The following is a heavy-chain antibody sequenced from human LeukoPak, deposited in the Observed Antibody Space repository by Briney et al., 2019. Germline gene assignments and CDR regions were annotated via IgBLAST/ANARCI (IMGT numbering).Heavy chain of an antibody. CDR1: GYTFTSYG. D-gene: IGHD3-9*01. CDR2: ISAYNGNT. CDR3: ARDAMGKYYGILTGYYET. J-gene: IGHJ5*02. Sequence: ASVKVSCKASGYTFTSYGISWVRQAPGQGLEWMGWISAYNGNTNYAQKLQGRVTMTTDTSTSTAYMELRSLRSDDTAVYYCARDAMGKYYGILTGYYETWGQGTLVTVSS. V-gene: IGHV1-18*01.